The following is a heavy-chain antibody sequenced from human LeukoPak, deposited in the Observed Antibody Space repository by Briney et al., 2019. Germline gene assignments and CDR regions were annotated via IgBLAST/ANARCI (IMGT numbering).Heavy chain of an antibody. Sequence: RSSETLSLTCTVSGGSISSSSYYWGWIRQPPGKGLEWIGSIYYSGSTYYNPSLKSRVTISVDTSKNQFSLKLSSVTAADTAVYYCARGSRIGGIAAAGTSLLDQGWFDPWGQGTLVTVSS. CDR2: IYYSGST. D-gene: IGHD6-13*01. CDR3: ARGSRIGGIAAAGTSLLDQGWFDP. V-gene: IGHV4-39*07. J-gene: IGHJ5*02. CDR1: GGSISSSSYY.